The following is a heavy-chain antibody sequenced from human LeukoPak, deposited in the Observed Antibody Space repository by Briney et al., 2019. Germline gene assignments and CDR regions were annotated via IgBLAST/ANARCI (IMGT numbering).Heavy chain of an antibody. CDR3: AREGGYCSSTSCYAFDY. CDR2: ISAYNGNT. Sequence: AAVKVSCKASGYTFTSYGISWVRQAPGQGLEGMGWISAYNGNTNYAQKLQVRVTMTTDTSTSTAYMELKSLRSDDTAVYYCAREGGYCSSTSCYAFDYWGEGTLVTVSS. D-gene: IGHD2-2*01. CDR1: GYTFTSYG. J-gene: IGHJ4*02. V-gene: IGHV1-18*01.